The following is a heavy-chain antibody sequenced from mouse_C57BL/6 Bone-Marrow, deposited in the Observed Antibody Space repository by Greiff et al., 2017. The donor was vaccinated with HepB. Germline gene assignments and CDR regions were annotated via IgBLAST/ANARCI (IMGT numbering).Heavy chain of an antibody. CDR2: IWGVGST. Sequence: VKVVESGPGLVAPSQSLSITCTVSGFSLTSYGVDWVRQSPGKGLEWLGVIWGVGSTNYNSALKSRLSISKDNSKSQVFLKMNSLQTDDTTMYYCDELHQYYGSSYDAMDYRGQGTTVTVAS. V-gene: IGHV2-6*01. J-gene: IGHJ4*01. D-gene: IGHD1-1*01. CDR1: GFSLTSYG. CDR3: DELHQYYGSSYDAMDY.